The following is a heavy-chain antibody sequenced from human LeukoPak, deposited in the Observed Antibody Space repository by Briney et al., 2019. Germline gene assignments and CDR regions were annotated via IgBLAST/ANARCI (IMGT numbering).Heavy chain of an antibody. V-gene: IGHV4-59*12. CDR3: AREHVLRYFDWSDY. CDR1: GGTISSYY. D-gene: IGHD3-9*01. CDR2: IYYSGST. J-gene: IGHJ4*02. Sequence: SETLSLTCTVSGGTISSYYWSWIRQPPGKGLEWIGYIYYSGSTNYNPSLKSRVTISVDTSKNQFSLKLSSVTAADTAVYYCAREHVLRYFDWSDYWGQGTLVTVSS.